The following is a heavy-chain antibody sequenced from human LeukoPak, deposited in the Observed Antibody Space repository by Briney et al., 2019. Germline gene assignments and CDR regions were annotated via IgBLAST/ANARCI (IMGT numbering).Heavy chain of an antibody. Sequence: VASVKVSCKASGYTFTGYYMHWVRQAPGQGLEWMGWINPNSGNTGYAQKFQGRVTITRNTSISTAYMELSSLRSEDTAVYYCARENYYDSSGMFDPWGQGTLVTVSS. V-gene: IGHV1-8*03. CDR1: GYTFTGYY. CDR2: INPNSGNT. J-gene: IGHJ5*02. CDR3: ARENYYDSSGMFDP. D-gene: IGHD3-22*01.